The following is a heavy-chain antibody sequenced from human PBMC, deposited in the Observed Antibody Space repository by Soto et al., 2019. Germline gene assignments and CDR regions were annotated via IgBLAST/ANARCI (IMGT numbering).Heavy chain of an antibody. D-gene: IGHD3-10*01. Sequence: SETLSLTCAVYGGSFSGYYWSWIHQPPGKGLEWIGEINHSGSTNYNPSLKSRVTISVDTSKNQFSLKLSSVTAADTAVYYGSRGPEWASMVRGTFDYWGQGTLVTVSS. CDR1: GGSFSGYY. CDR3: SRGPEWASMVRGTFDY. J-gene: IGHJ4*02. CDR2: INHSGST. V-gene: IGHV4-34*01.